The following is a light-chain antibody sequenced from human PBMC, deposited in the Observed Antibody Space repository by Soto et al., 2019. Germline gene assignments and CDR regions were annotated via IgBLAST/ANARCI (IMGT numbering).Light chain of an antibody. V-gene: IGKV1-5*01. CDR1: QSISSW. CDR3: QHYNSYWT. Sequence: DIQMTQSPSTLSTSVGDRVTITCRASQSISSWLAWYQQKPGKAPKLLIYDASNLESGVPSRFSGRGSGTEFTITISSLQPDDFATYYCQHYNSYWTFGQGTKVEIK. J-gene: IGKJ1*01. CDR2: DAS.